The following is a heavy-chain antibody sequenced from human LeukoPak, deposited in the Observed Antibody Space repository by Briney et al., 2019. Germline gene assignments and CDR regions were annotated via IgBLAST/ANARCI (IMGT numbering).Heavy chain of an antibody. Sequence: KSSHTLSLTCTVSVGSLSSSHWNWTRQPPGKGMEWIGNVDYSGSTKYDTSLRSRVTMSLDTSNNQFSLKLRSATASDTALYYCTRGYYEPFDRWGQGTLVTVSS. D-gene: IGHD3-22*01. CDR2: VDYSGST. J-gene: IGHJ4*02. V-gene: IGHV4-59*07. CDR1: VGSLSSSH. CDR3: TRGYYEPFDR.